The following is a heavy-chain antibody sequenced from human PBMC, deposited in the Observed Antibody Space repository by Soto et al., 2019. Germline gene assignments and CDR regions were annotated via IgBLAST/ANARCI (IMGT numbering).Heavy chain of an antibody. J-gene: IGHJ5*02. V-gene: IGHV4-31*03. Sequence: QVQLQESGPGLVKPSQTLSLTCTVSGGSISSGDYYWSWIRQHPGKGLEWIGYIYYSGSTYYNPSLKSRVTISLDTSKNPFSLKLSSVTAADTAVYYCARWWSGSRQGFDPWGQGTLVTVSS. CDR2: IYYSGST. CDR1: GGSISSGDYY. CDR3: ARWWSGSRQGFDP. D-gene: IGHD3-3*01.